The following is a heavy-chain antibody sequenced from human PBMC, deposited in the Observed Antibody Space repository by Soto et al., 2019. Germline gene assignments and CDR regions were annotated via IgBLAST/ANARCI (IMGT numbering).Heavy chain of an antibody. CDR1: GLTFRNDW. V-gene: IGHV3-7*03. J-gene: IGHJ4*02. CDR3: AVYGCGVSAAAY. Sequence: EMQLVESGGGLVQPGGSLRLSCAGSGLTFRNDWLSWVRQAPGKGLEWVANINQDGSERYYVDSVRGRFTISRDNVENSLYLQPGSLCPEDRAVYYCAVYGCGVSAAAYWGQGTLVTVSS. CDR2: INQDGSER. D-gene: IGHD4-17*01.